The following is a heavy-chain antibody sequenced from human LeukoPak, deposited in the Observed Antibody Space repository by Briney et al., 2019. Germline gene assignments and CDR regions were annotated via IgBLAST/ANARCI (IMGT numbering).Heavy chain of an antibody. CDR3: ARDRGEYEWDV. J-gene: IGHJ6*04. CDR1: GFTVSSNY. V-gene: IGHV3-53*01. CDR2: IYSGGST. Sequence: GGSLRLSCAASGFTVSSNYMSWVRQAPGKGLEWVSVIYSGGSTYYADSVKGRFTISRDNSKNTLYLQMSSLRAEDTAVYYCARDRGEYEWDVWGKGTTVTVSS. D-gene: IGHD2-2*01.